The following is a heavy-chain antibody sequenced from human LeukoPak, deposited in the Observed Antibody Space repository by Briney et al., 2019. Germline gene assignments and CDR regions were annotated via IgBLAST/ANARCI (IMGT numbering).Heavy chain of an antibody. CDR2: ISYDGSNK. D-gene: IGHD2-2*02. CDR3: ARGLSYCSSTSCYTWGNWFDP. J-gene: IGHJ5*02. V-gene: IGHV3-30*03. CDR1: GFTFSSYS. Sequence: GGSLRLSCAASGFTFSSYSMNWVRQAPGKGLEWVAVISYDGSNKYYADSVKGRFTISRDNSKNTLYLQMNSLRAEDTAVYYCARGLSYCSSTSCYTWGNWFDPWGQGTLVTVSS.